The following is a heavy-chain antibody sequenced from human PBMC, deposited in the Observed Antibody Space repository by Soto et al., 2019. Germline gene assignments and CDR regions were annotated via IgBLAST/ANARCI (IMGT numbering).Heavy chain of an antibody. Sequence: PSETLSLTCAVYGGSFSGYYWSWIRQPPGKGLEWIGEINHSGSTNYNPSLKSRVTISVDTSKNQFSLKLSSVTAADTAVYYCARAGGYCTYGVCYNWFDPWGQGTLVTVSS. CDR1: GGSFSGYY. CDR3: ARAGGYCTYGVCYNWFDP. CDR2: INHSGST. J-gene: IGHJ5*02. D-gene: IGHD2-8*01. V-gene: IGHV4-34*01.